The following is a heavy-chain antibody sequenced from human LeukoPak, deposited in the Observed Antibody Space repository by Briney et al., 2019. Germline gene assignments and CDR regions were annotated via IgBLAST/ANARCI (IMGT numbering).Heavy chain of an antibody. CDR1: GLTFSTYE. Sequence: GGSLRLSCAASGLTFSTYEMNWVRQAPGKGLEWVSYISSNEITMYYADSVKGRFTISRDNAENSLYLQMNSLRVEDTAVYYCARARYCSGGNCYRSFDYWGQGTLVTVSS. V-gene: IGHV3-48*03. J-gene: IGHJ4*02. CDR3: ARARYCSGGNCYRSFDY. D-gene: IGHD2-15*01. CDR2: ISSNEITM.